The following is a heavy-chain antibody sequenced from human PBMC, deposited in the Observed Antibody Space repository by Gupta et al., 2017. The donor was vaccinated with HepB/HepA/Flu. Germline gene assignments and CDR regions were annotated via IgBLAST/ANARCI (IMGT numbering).Heavy chain of an antibody. CDR2: INHSGST. V-gene: IGHV4-34*01. CDR3: ARAPFRITGTYRDGTGYYYYGMDV. J-gene: IGHJ6*02. Sequence: SETLSLTCAVYGGSFSGYYWSWIRQPPGKGLEWIGEINHSGSTNYNPSLKSRVTISVDTSKNQFSLKLSSVTAADTAVYYCARAPFRITGTYRDGTGYYYYGMDVWGQGTTVTVSS. D-gene: IGHD1-20*01. CDR1: GGSFSGYY.